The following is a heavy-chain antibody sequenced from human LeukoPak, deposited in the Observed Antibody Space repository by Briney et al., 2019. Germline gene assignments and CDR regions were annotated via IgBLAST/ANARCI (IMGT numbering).Heavy chain of an antibody. Sequence: PGGSLRLSCAASGFTFTTYWMSWVRQAPGKGLEWVANIKEDGSQKNYVESLKGRFTISRDNAKKSLYLQMNGLRAEDTAVYYCARDSTWYPIDYWGPGTLVTVSS. CDR2: IKEDGSQK. CDR1: GFTFTTYW. D-gene: IGHD6-13*01. J-gene: IGHJ4*02. V-gene: IGHV3-7*01. CDR3: ARDSTWYPIDY.